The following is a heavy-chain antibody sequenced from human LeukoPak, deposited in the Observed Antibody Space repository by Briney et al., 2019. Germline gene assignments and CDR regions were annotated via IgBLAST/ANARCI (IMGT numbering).Heavy chain of an antibody. CDR2: IYTSGST. D-gene: IGHD5-12*01. V-gene: IGHV4-61*02. CDR3: ARARGYSGYDLFDY. CDR1: GGSISSGSYY. Sequence: SHTLSLTCTVSGGSISSGSYYWGWIRQLAGKGLEWIGRIYTSGSTNYNPSLKSRVTISVDTSKNQFSLKLSSVTAADTAVYYCARARGYSGYDLFDYWGQGTLVTVSS. J-gene: IGHJ4*02.